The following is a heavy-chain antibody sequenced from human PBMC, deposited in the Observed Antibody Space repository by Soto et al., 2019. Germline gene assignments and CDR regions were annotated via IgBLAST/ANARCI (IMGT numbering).Heavy chain of an antibody. Sequence: SETLSLTCTVSGVSISSSSYYWVLIRQPPGKGLEWIGSIYYSGSTYYNPSLKSRVTISVDTSKNQFSLKLSSVTAADTAVYYCARRVVRGVIDYWGQGTLVTVSS. V-gene: IGHV4-39*01. CDR3: ARRVVRGVIDY. CDR2: IYYSGST. D-gene: IGHD3-10*01. J-gene: IGHJ4*02. CDR1: GVSISSSSYY.